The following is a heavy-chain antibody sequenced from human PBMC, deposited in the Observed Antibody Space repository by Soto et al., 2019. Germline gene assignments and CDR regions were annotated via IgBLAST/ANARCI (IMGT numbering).Heavy chain of an antibody. V-gene: IGHV1-18*04. CDR1: GYTFTSYG. CDR2: ISAYNGNT. J-gene: IGHJ6*02. D-gene: IGHD2-2*02. Sequence: ASVKVSCKASGYTFTSYGISWVRQAPGQGLEWMGWISAYNGNTNYAQKLQGRVTMTTDTSTSTAYMELRSLRSDDTAVYYCARDSLGIGYCSSTSCYNGANYHYYGMDVWGQGTTVTVSS. CDR3: ARDSLGIGYCSSTSCYNGANYHYYGMDV.